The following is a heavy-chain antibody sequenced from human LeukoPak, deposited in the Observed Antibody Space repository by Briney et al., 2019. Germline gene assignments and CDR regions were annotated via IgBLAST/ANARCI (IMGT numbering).Heavy chain of an antibody. CDR2: IVPNRSST. J-gene: IGHJ4*02. Sequence: AAVNVSCKSSRYTFTGYYIHWVRQAPGQGLECMGRIVPNRSSTNSAHQFQRRITMTRATSINTAYKQLTRPTTDDPAVYYCARDASNWYSFDHWGQGTVVTVSS. CDR3: ARDASNWYSFDH. D-gene: IGHD4-11*01. V-gene: IGHV1-2*06. CDR1: RYTFTGYY.